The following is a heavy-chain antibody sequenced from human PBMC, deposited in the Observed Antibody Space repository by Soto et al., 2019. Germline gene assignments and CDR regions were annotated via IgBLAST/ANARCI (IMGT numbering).Heavy chain of an antibody. D-gene: IGHD6-19*01. J-gene: IGHJ4*02. Sequence: PGGSLRLSCVASGVTFTTNAMDWVRQAPGKGLEWVSFISGDDGSGNYADSVKGRFTISRDNSKNTLYLQMNSLRAEDTAIYYCVKEASGWKSRGSFDLWGQGTLVTVSS. CDR2: ISGDDGSG. CDR3: VKEASGWKSRGSFDL. V-gene: IGHV3-23*01. CDR1: GVTFTTNA.